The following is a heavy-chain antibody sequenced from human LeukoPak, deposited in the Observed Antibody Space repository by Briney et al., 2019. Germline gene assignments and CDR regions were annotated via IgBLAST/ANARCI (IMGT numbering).Heavy chain of an antibody. CDR2: TYSGGST. CDR1: GFIVSGYY. V-gene: IGHV3-66*01. CDR3: TRGDRGYSSGAYYDHGMDV. J-gene: IGHJ6*02. Sequence: GGSLRLSCAASGFIVSGYYMSWVRQAPGKGLEWVPLTYSGGSTYYTDSVKGRFSISRDNSKNTLYLQMDSLRAEDTAVYYCTRGDRGYSSGAYYDHGMDVWGQGTTVTVSS. D-gene: IGHD5-18*01.